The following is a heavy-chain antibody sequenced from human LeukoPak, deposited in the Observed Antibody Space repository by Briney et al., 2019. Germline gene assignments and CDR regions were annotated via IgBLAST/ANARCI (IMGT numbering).Heavy chain of an antibody. CDR1: GGSFSGYY. Sequence: SETLSLTCAVYGGSFSGYYWSWIRQPPGKGLEWIGEINHSESTNYNPSLKSRVTISVDTSKNQFSLKLSSVTAADTAVYYCARIGYSSSWGRFDYWGQGTLVTVSS. CDR3: ARIGYSSSWGRFDY. CDR2: INHSEST. V-gene: IGHV4-34*01. D-gene: IGHD6-13*01. J-gene: IGHJ4*02.